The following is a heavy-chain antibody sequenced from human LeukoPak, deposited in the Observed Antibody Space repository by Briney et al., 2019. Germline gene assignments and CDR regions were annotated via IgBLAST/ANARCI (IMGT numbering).Heavy chain of an antibody. CDR2: IYYSGST. V-gene: IGHV4-39*01. CDR3: ARPYGYSYGFDY. Sequence: SETLSLTCTVSGGSISSSSYSWGWIRPPPGKWLEWIGSIYYSGSTYYNPSLKSRVTISVDTSKNQFSLKLSSVTAADTAVYYCARPYGYSYGFDYWGQGTLVTVSS. J-gene: IGHJ4*02. CDR1: GGSISSSSYS. D-gene: IGHD5-18*01.